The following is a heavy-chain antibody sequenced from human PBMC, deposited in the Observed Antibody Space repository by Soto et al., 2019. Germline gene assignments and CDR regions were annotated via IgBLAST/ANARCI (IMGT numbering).Heavy chain of an antibody. J-gene: IGHJ6*02. CDR1: GFTFSSYG. D-gene: IGHD3-3*01. CDR3: AKVITIFGVLITPYYYGMDV. CDR2: ISYDGSNK. V-gene: IGHV3-30*18. Sequence: QVQLVESGGGVVQPGRSLRLSCASSGFTFSSYGMHWVRQAPGKGLEWVAVISYDGSNKYYADSVKGRFTISRDNSKNTLYLQLNSLRAEDTAVYYCAKVITIFGVLITPYYYGMDVWGQGTTVTVSS.